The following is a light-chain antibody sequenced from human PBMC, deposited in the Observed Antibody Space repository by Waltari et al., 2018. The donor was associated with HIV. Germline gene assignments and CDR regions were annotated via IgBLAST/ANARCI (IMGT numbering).Light chain of an antibody. V-gene: IGKV3-20*01. CDR3: QQYGISPWT. CDR1: QSVPASTS. J-gene: IGKJ1*01. CDR2: GAT. Sequence: EIVLTQSPGTLSLSPGERATLSCRASQSVPASTSLAWYQQRPGQAPRLLIYGATSRATGIPDRFSGSGSGTDFSLSISRLEPGDFALYYCQQYGISPWTFGQGTKVEIK.